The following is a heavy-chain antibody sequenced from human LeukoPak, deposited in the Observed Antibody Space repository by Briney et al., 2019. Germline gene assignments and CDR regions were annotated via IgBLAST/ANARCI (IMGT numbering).Heavy chain of an antibody. CDR2: ISGSGGST. D-gene: IGHD3-10*01. CDR3: ATGGGAYGGFGY. Sequence: GGSLRLSCAASGFTFSNYAMSWVRQAPGKGLEWVSGISGSGGSTYYADSVKGRFTISRDNSKNTLYLQMNSLKTEDTAVYYCATGGGAYGGFGYWGQGTLVTVSS. V-gene: IGHV3-23*01. CDR1: GFTFSNYA. J-gene: IGHJ4*02.